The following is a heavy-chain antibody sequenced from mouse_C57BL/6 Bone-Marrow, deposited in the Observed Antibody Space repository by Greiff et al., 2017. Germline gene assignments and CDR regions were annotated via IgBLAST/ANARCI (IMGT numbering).Heavy chain of an antibody. CDR2: IHPNSGST. Sequence: VQLQQPGAELVKPGASVKLSCKASGYTFTSYWMHWVKQRPGQGLEWIGMIHPNSGSTNYNEKFKSKATLTVDKSSSTAYMQLSSLTSEDSAVYDCARSGYYGSSDYWGQGTTLTVSS. J-gene: IGHJ2*01. CDR3: ARSGYYGSSDY. V-gene: IGHV1-64*01. D-gene: IGHD1-1*01. CDR1: GYTFTSYW.